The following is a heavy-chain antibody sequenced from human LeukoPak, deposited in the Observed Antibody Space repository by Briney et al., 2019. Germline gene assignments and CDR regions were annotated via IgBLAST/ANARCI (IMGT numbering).Heavy chain of an antibody. Sequence: ASVKVSCKVSGYTLTELSMHWVRQAPGKGLEWMGWISAYNGNTNYAQKLQGRVTMTTDTSTSTAYMELRSLRSDDTAVYYCARVSEYSGSYTPTGYWGQGTLVTVSS. J-gene: IGHJ4*02. CDR2: ISAYNGNT. D-gene: IGHD1-26*01. CDR3: ARVSEYSGSYTPTGY. V-gene: IGHV1-18*01. CDR1: GYTLTELS.